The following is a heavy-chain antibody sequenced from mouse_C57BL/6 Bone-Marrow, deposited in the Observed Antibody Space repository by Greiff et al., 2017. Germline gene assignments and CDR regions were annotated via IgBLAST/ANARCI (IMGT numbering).Heavy chain of an antibody. Sequence: EVQLQQSGAELVRPGASVKLSCTASGFNIKDDYMHWVKQRPEQGLEWIGWMDPENGDTEYASKFQGKATITADTSSNTAYLQLSSLTSEDTAVYYCTTLYYGNSFDYWGQGTTLTVSS. V-gene: IGHV14-4*01. J-gene: IGHJ2*01. D-gene: IGHD2-1*01. CDR1: GFNIKDDY. CDR3: TTLYYGNSFDY. CDR2: MDPENGDT.